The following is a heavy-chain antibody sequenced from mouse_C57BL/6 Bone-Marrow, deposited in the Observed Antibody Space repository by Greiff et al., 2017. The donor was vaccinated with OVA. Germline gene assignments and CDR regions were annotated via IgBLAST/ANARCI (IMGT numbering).Heavy chain of an antibody. D-gene: IGHD2-5*01. Sequence: EVQLQQSGAELVRPGASVKLSCTASGFNIKDDYMHWVKQRPEQGLEWIGWIDPENGDTEYASKFQGKATITADTSSNTAYLQLSSLTSEDTAVYYCTTWDSNYYYAMDYWGQGTSVTVSS. J-gene: IGHJ4*01. CDR1: GFNIKDDY. V-gene: IGHV14-4*01. CDR3: TTWDSNYYYAMDY. CDR2: IDPENGDT.